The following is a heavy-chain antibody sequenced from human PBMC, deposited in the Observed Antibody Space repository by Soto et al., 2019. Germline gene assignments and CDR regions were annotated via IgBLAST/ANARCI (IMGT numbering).Heavy chain of an antibody. CDR1: GGAISSGGYH. J-gene: IGHJ5*02. Sequence: PSETLSLTCNVSGGAISSGGYHWSWIRQPPGKGLEWIAHTFHDGSTNYSPSLKSRVTISVDKSQNQFSLNVHSVTAADTAVYYCARHEGWTGPDQWGQGTLVTVSS. D-gene: IGHD2-8*02. V-gene: IGHV4-39*07. CDR2: TFHDGST. CDR3: ARHEGWTGPDQ.